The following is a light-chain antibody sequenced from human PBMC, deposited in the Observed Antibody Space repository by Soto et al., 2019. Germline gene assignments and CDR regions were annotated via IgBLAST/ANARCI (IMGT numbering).Light chain of an antibody. J-gene: IGKJ1*01. CDR3: QQANSFPPT. V-gene: IGKV1-12*01. CDR1: QSISSW. Sequence: DIQMTRSPSTLSASVGDRVTITCRASQSISSWLAWYQQKPGKAPKLLIYAASSLQSGVPSRFSGSGSGTDFTLTISSLKPEDFETYYCQQANSFPPTFGQGTKVDIK. CDR2: AAS.